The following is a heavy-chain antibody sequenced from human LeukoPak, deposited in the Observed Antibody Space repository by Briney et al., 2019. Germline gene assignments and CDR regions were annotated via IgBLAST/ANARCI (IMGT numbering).Heavy chain of an antibody. CDR3: ARGPIAVAGRVDY. D-gene: IGHD6-19*01. J-gene: IGHJ4*02. V-gene: IGHV1-69*04. CDR2: IIPILGIA. Sequence: ASVKVSCKASGGTFSSYAISWVRQAPGQGLEWMGRIIPILGIANYAQKFQGRVTITADKSTSTAYMELSSLRSEDTAVYYCARGPIAVAGRVDYWGQGTLVTVSS. CDR1: GGTFSSYA.